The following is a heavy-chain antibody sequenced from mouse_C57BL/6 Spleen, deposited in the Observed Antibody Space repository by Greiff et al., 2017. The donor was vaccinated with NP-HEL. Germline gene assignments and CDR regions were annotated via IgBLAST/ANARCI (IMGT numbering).Heavy chain of an antibody. CDR3: ARREYGAMDY. J-gene: IGHJ4*01. CDR2: IYPGDGDT. CDR1: GYAFSSSW. D-gene: IGHD5-1*01. Sequence: QVQLQQSGPELVKPGASVKISCKASGYAFSSSWMNWVKQRPGKGLEWIGRIYPGDGDTNYNGKFKGKATLTADKSSSTAYMQLSSLTSEDSAVYFCARREYGAMDYWGQGTSVTVSS. V-gene: IGHV1-82*01.